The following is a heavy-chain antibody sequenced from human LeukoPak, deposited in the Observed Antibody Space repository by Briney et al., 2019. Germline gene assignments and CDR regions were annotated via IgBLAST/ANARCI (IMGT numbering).Heavy chain of an antibody. J-gene: IGHJ4*02. D-gene: IGHD4-17*01. V-gene: IGHV3-21*01. CDR1: GFTFSTYN. Sequence: PGGSLNLSCAASGFTFSTYNMNWVRRAPGKGLEWVSSISGSSSSYMYYADSVKGRFTISGDNAKNSLDLQMNSLRAEDTAVYYCARPETNDYGDFHYWGQGTLVTVSS. CDR3: ARPETNDYGDFHY. CDR2: ISGSSSSYM.